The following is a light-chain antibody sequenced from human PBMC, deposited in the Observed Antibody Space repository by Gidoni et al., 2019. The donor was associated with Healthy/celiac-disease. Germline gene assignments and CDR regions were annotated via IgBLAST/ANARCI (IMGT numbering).Light chain of an antibody. CDR2: GAS. V-gene: IGKV3-20*01. CDR1: QSVSSSY. CDR3: QQYGSSPYT. Sequence: EIVLTQSPGTLSLSPGERATLSCRASQSVSSSYLAWYQQKPGQAPRLLIYGASSRATDFPLTISRLEPEDFAVYYWQQYGSSPYTFGQGTKLEIK. J-gene: IGKJ2*01.